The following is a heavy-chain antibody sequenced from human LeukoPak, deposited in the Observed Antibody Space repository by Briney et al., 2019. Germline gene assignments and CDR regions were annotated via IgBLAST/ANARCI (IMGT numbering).Heavy chain of an antibody. CDR1: GFTFSSYA. CDR2: ISGSGGST. D-gene: IGHD3-10*01. CDR3: AKAPAPFGRSGSYFLYYYYYMDV. V-gene: IGHV3-23*01. Sequence: GGSLRLSCAASGFTFSSYAMSWVRQAPGKGLEWVSAISGSGGSTYYADSVKGRFTISRDNSKNTLYLQMNSLRAEDTAVYYCAKAPAPFGRSGSYFLYYYYYMDVWGKGTTVTVSS. J-gene: IGHJ6*03.